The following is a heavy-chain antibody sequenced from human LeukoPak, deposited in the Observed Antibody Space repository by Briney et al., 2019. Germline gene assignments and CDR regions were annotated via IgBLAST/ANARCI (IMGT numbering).Heavy chain of an antibody. V-gene: IGHV3-48*01. Sequence: GGSLRLSCAASGFTISSYSMNWVRQAPGKGLEWVSYISSSSSTIYYADSVKGRFTISRDNAKNSLYLQMNSLRAEDTAVYYCARGLPPARHAFDIWGQGTMVTVSS. J-gene: IGHJ3*02. D-gene: IGHD5-12*01. CDR3: ARGLPPARHAFDI. CDR1: GFTISSYS. CDR2: ISSSSSTI.